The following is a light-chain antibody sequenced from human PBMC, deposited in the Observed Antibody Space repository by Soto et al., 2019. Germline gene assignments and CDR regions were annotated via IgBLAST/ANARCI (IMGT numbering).Light chain of an antibody. CDR3: SSYAGSNTFV. CDR1: SSDVGGYNY. CDR2: EVS. V-gene: IGLV2-8*01. Sequence: QSVLTQPPSASGSPGQSVTISCTGTSSDVGGYNYVSWYQQHPGKAPKFMIYEVSKRPSGVPDRFSGSKSGNTASLTVSGLQTEDEADYYCSSYAGSNTFVFGTGTKVAVL. J-gene: IGLJ1*01.